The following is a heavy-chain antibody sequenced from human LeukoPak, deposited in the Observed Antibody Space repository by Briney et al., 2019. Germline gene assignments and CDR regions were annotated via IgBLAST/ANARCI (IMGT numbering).Heavy chain of an antibody. D-gene: IGHD6-6*01. Sequence: SETLSLTRAVYGGSFSGYYWSWIRQPPGKGLEWIGEINHSGSTNYNPSLKSRVTISVDTSKNQFSLKLSSVTAADTAVYYCAREYSSSIGAFDIWGQGTMVTVSS. CDR1: GGSFSGYY. J-gene: IGHJ3*02. CDR2: INHSGST. CDR3: AREYSSSIGAFDI. V-gene: IGHV4-34*01.